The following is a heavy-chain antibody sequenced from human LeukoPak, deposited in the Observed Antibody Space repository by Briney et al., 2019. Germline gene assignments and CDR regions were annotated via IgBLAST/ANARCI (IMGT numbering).Heavy chain of an antibody. Sequence: GSLRLSCAASGFTFSSYAMSWVRQAPGKGLEWIGEIYLSGSTNYNPSLKSRVTISVDKSNNQLSLKLTSVTAADTAVYYCARGISPGSGWHFDIWGQGTMVTVSS. CDR3: ARGISPGSGWHFDI. CDR1: GFTFSSYAM. J-gene: IGHJ3*02. V-gene: IGHV4-4*02. D-gene: IGHD6-19*01. CDR2: IYLSGST.